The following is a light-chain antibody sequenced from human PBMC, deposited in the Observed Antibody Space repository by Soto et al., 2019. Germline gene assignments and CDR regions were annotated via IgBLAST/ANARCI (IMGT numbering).Light chain of an antibody. CDR3: QTWGTGIHV. CDR1: SGHSSYA. CDR2: LNSDGSH. Sequence: QSVLTQSPSASASLGASVKLTCTLSSGHSSYAIAWDQQQPEKGPRYLMKLNSDGSHSRGDGIPDRFSGSSSGAERYLTISRLQSEDEADYYCQTWGTGIHVFGTGTKLTVL. J-gene: IGLJ1*01. V-gene: IGLV4-69*01.